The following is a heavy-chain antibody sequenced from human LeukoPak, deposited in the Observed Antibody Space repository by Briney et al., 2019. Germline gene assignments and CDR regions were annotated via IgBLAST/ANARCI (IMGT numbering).Heavy chain of an antibody. CDR1: GFAFSNFA. J-gene: IGHJ5*01. Sequence: GGSLRLSCLASGFAFSNFAMHWVRQAPGKGLEWVAVVSYEGTIKYYSDSAKGRFTISRDNSANIISLQMNSLTTQDTATYYCARENFDSWGQGTLVAVSS. CDR3: ARENFDS. CDR2: VSYEGTIK. V-gene: IGHV3-30*14.